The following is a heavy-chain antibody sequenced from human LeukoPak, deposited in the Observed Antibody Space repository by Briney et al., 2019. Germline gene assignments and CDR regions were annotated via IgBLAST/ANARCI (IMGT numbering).Heavy chain of an antibody. Sequence: PGGSLKLSCAASGFTFSSYAMHWVRQAPGKGLEWVAVISYDGSNKYYADSVEGRFTISRDNSKNTLYLQMNSLRAEDTAVYYCARDEMGDIVVVVAATPLDYWGQGTLVTVSS. V-gene: IGHV3-30*04. CDR1: GFTFSSYA. CDR2: ISYDGSNK. J-gene: IGHJ4*02. CDR3: ARDEMGDIVVVVAATPLDY. D-gene: IGHD2-15*01.